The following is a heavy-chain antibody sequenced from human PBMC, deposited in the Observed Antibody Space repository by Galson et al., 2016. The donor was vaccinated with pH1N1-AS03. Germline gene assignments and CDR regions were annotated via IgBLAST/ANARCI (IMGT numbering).Heavy chain of an antibody. V-gene: IGHV4-39*01. CDR1: GGSISSRAYY. CDR2: IYDTGRT. J-gene: IGHJ4*02. D-gene: IGHD1-26*01. CDR3: ARVVGARPPPDY. Sequence: SETLSLTCTVSGGSISSRAYYWGWIRQPPGKGLEWIGSIYDTGRTTYNPSLKSRVTISGDTSKNQLSLKVTSMTAATTAVYYCARVVGARPPPDYWGQGTLVTVSS.